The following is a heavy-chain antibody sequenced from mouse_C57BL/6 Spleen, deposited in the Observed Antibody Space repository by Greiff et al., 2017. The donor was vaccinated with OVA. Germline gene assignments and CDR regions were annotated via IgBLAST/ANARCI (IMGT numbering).Heavy chain of an antibody. J-gene: IGHJ4*01. V-gene: IGHV1-82*01. CDR1: GYAFSSSW. CDR2: IYPGDGDT. Sequence: QVQLQQSGPELVKPGASVKISCKASGYAFSSSWMNWVKQRPGKGLEWIGRIYPGDGDTNYNGKFKGKATLTADKSSSTAYMQLSSLTSEDSAVYFCAIYGYDEDYYAMDYWGQGTSVTVSS. CDR3: AIYGYDEDYYAMDY. D-gene: IGHD2-2*01.